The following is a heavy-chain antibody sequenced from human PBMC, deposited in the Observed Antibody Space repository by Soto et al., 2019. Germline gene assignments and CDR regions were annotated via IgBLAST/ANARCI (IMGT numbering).Heavy chain of an antibody. CDR1: GYTFTGYY. D-gene: IGHD2-2*01. CDR3: ARDRGVVVPAATYYYYGMDV. Sequence: QVQLVQSGAAVKKPGASVKVSCKASGYTFTGYYMHWVRQAPGQGLEWMGWINPNSGGTNYAQKFQGWVTMTRDTSISTAYMELSRLRSHDTAVYYCARDRGVVVPAATYYYYGMDVWGQGPTVTVSS. CDR2: INPNSGGT. V-gene: IGHV1-2*04. J-gene: IGHJ6*02.